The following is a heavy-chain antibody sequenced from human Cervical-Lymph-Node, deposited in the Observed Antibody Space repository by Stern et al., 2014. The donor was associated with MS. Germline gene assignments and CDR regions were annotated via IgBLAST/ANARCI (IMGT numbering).Heavy chain of an antibody. CDR3: AAEPMYYSDSVGAFDI. D-gene: IGHD3-22*01. CDR1: GFTFTSSA. Sequence: QMQLVQSGPEVKKPGTSVKVSCKASGFTFTSSAVQWVRQARGQRLALQGWIVVGSGKPNSDQQFQERVTIARDMSTSTAYMELSSLRSEDTAVYYCAAEPMYYSDSVGAFDIWGQGTMVTVSS. CDR2: IVVGSGKP. V-gene: IGHV1-58*01. J-gene: IGHJ3*02.